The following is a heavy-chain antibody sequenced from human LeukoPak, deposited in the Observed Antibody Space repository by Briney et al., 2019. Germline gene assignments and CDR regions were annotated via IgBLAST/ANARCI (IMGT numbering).Heavy chain of an antibody. CDR3: ARSGHSNGWYYFDY. CDR1: GFTFSDTW. V-gene: IGHV3-74*01. Sequence: GGSLRLSCAASGFTFSDTWMHWVRQAPGEGLVWVSRIRSDGSDTRYAESVKGRFTISRDNAKNTLYLQMNSLRAEDTAVYYCARSGHSNGWYYFDYWGLGALVTVSS. D-gene: IGHD6-19*01. J-gene: IGHJ4*02. CDR2: IRSDGSDT.